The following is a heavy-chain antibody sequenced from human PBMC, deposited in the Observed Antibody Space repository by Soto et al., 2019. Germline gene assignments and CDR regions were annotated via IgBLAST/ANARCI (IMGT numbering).Heavy chain of an antibody. V-gene: IGHV3-48*01. Sequence: GGSLRLSCAASGFTFSSYSMNWVRQAPGKGLEWVSYISSSRSTIYYADSVKGRFTISRDNAKNSLYLQTNSLRAEDTAVYYCARDCPGSSTTCYGNEWFDSWGQGTLVTVSS. CDR1: GFTFSSYS. CDR2: ISSSRSTI. J-gene: IGHJ5*01. D-gene: IGHD2-2*01. CDR3: ARDCPGSSTTCYGNEWFDS.